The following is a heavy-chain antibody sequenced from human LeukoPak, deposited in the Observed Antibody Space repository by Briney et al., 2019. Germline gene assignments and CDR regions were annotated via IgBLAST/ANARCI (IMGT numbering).Heavy chain of an antibody. D-gene: IGHD3-16*01. CDR3: ARAGYDYVWGSIPYYFDY. J-gene: IGHJ4*02. V-gene: IGHV1-69*13. CDR1: GGTFSSYA. Sequence: SVKVSCKASGGTFSSYAISWVRQAPGQGLEWMGGIIPILGTANYAQKFQGRVTITADESTSTAYMELSSLRSEDTAVYYCARAGYDYVWGSIPYYFDYWGQGTLVTVSS. CDR2: IIPILGTA.